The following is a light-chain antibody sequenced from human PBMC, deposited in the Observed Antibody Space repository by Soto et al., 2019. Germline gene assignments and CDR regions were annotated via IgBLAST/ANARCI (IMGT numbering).Light chain of an antibody. V-gene: IGLV1-40*01. J-gene: IGLJ3*02. CDR2: GNN. Sequence: QSVLTQPPSVSGAPGQRVTISCTGSSSNIGAGYDVHWYQQLPGTAPKLLIYGNNNRPSGVPDRFSGSKSDTSASLAITGLQAEDEADCYCQSYDISLSGSVFGGGAKLTVL. CDR1: SSNIGAGYD. CDR3: QSYDISLSGSV.